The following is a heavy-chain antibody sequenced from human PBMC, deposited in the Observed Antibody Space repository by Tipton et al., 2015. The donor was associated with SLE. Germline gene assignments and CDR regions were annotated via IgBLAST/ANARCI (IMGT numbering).Heavy chain of an antibody. Sequence: TLSLTCAVSGYSISSGGYYWSWIRQHPGKGLEWIGYIYYSGSTYYNPSLKSRVTISVDTSKNQFSLKLNSVTAADTAVYYCVRGYGSGSYYNGFDPWGQGTLVTVSA. V-gene: IGHV4-31*11. CDR1: GYSISSGGYY. D-gene: IGHD3-10*01. J-gene: IGHJ5*02. CDR3: VRGYGSGSYYNGFDP. CDR2: IYYSGST.